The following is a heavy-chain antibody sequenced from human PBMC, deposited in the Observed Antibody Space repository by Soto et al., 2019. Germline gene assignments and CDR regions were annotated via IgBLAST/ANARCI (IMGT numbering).Heavy chain of an antibody. CDR3: AKEAAYYHYFDY. CDR2: ISGSGGST. CDR1: GFTFSSYA. D-gene: IGHD1-26*01. J-gene: IGHJ4*02. Sequence: EVQLLASGGGLVEPGGSLRLSCAASGFTFSSYAMSWVHQAPGTGLEWVSAISGSGGSTYYADSVMGRFTISRDKSTNTLYLHMNSIRAEDTAVYYCAKEAAYYHYFDYWGQVNLVTFVS. V-gene: IGHV3-23*01.